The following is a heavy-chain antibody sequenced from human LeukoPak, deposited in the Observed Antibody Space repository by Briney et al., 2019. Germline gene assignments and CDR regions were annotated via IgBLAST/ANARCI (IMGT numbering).Heavy chain of an antibody. V-gene: IGHV5-51*01. D-gene: IGHD2/OR15-2a*01. CDR2: IYPDDSAT. CDR1: GFSFTSYW. Sequence: ESLKISCKVSGFSFTSYWIGWVRQMPGKGLEWMGIIYPDDSATTYSPSFQGQVTISADKSISTAYLQWVSLKASDTAMYYCARSRREYYSAFDIWGQGTVVTVSS. J-gene: IGHJ3*02. CDR3: ARSRREYYSAFDI.